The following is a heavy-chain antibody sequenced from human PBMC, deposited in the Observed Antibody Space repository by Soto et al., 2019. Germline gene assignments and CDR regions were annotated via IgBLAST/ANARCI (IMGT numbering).Heavy chain of an antibody. D-gene: IGHD3-22*01. V-gene: IGHV3-30*03. J-gene: IGHJ4*02. CDR2: ISYDGSNR. Sequence: GGSLRLSCAASGFSFSSYGMHWVRQAPGRGLEWVAVISYDGSNRNYAASVNGRFITTSNNAQNTQYLQMNMVRAEATAEYYCATESSVRGFVLNPYDMGHWGQGTLVTVSS. CDR3: ATESSVRGFVLNPYDMGH. CDR1: GFSFSSYG.